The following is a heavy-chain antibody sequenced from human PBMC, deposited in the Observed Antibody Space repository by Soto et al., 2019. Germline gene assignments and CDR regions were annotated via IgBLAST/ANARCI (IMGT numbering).Heavy chain of an antibody. CDR3: ARDLRGYRVTQSYYYYGMDV. V-gene: IGHV1-69*13. Sequence: GASVKVSCKASGGTFSSYAISWVRQAPGQGLELMGGIIPIFGTANYAQKFQGRVTITADESTSTAYMELSSLRSEDTAVYYCARDLRGYRVTQSYYYYGMDVWGQGTTVTVSS. D-gene: IGHD5-12*01. CDR2: IIPIFGTA. J-gene: IGHJ6*02. CDR1: GGTFSSYA.